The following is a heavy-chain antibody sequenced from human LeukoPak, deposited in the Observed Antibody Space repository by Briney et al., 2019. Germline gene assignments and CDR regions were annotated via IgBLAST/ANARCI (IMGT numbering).Heavy chain of an antibody. CDR1: GYTFTSYD. CDR3: ARDHYHKIHSVMVTAPDY. V-gene: IGHV1-46*01. Sequence: ASVKVSCKASGYTFTSYDMHWVRQAPGEGLECMGIINPTGGSTSYAQKFQGRVTMTRDTSTSTVYMELSSLRSEDTAVYYCARDHYHKIHSVMVTAPDYWGQGTLVIVSS. CDR2: INPTGGST. J-gene: IGHJ4*02. D-gene: IGHD2-21*02.